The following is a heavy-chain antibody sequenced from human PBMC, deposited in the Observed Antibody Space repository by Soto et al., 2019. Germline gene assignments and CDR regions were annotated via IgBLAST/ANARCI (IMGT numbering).Heavy chain of an antibody. J-gene: IGHJ6*02. CDR1: GFTSSAHS. CDR3: ARDSDIYYGMDV. V-gene: IGHV3-48*02. Sequence: LRLSCAASGFTSSAHSMNWVRRAPGKGLEWVSYISSTSSARYYADSVRGRFTISRDNVKYSLYLQMNSLTDEDTAVYYCARDSDIYYGMDVWGQGTTVTVSS. CDR2: ISSTSSAR. D-gene: IGHD3-9*01.